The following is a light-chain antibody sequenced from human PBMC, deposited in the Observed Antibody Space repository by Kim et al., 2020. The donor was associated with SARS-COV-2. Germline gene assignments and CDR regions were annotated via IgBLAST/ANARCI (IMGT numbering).Light chain of an antibody. V-gene: IGKV3-11*01. CDR2: DAS. J-gene: IGKJ4*01. Sequence: SPGERATRSCRASQRVSSYLAWYQQKPGQAPRLLIYDASNRATGIPARFSGSGSGTDFTLTISSLEPEDFAVYYCQQRSAWPLTFGGGTKVDIK. CDR1: QRVSSY. CDR3: QQRSAWPLT.